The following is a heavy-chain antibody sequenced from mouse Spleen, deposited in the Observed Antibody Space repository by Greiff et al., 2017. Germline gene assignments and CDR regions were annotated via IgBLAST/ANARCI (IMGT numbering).Heavy chain of an antibody. Sequence: QVQLQQPGAELVKPGASVKMSCKASGYTFTSYWITWVKQRPGQGLEWIGDIYPGSGSTNYNEKFKSKATLTVDTSSSTAYMQLSSLTSEDSAVYYCASGLITTVVAPFDYWGQGTTLTVSS. J-gene: IGHJ2*01. D-gene: IGHD1-1*01. CDR3: ASGLITTVVAPFDY. CDR2: IYPGSGST. CDR1: GYTFTSYW. V-gene: IGHV1-55*01.